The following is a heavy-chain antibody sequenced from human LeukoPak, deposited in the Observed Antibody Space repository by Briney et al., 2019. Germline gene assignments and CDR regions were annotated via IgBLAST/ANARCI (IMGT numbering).Heavy chain of an antibody. CDR2: LYYSGSTYYT. D-gene: IGHD6-19*01. Sequence: PSETLSLTCTVSGGSISSSSYYWGWIRQPPGKGLEWIGSLYYSGSTYYTYYNPSLKSRVTISMDTSKNQFSLKLTSVTAADTAVYYCAKRWLEVGYGMDVWGQGTTVTVSS. CDR3: AKRWLEVGYGMDV. V-gene: IGHV4-39*01. CDR1: GGSISSSSYY. J-gene: IGHJ6*02.